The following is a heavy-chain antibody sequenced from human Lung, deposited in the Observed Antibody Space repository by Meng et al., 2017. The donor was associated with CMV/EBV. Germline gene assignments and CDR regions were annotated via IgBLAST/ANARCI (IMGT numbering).Heavy chain of an antibody. CDR3: VRDLGRRVTSYFDR. V-gene: IGHV4-39*07. CDR1: GGSISSTSYF. D-gene: IGHD3-10*01. Sequence: SGGSISSTSYFWGWIRQTPGRGPEWIGSVYYSGKTYNNPSLKSRLTISIDTSKNQFSLKLSSVTAADTAFYYCVRDLGRRVTSYFDRWGQGILVTVSS. CDR2: VYYSGKT. J-gene: IGHJ4*02.